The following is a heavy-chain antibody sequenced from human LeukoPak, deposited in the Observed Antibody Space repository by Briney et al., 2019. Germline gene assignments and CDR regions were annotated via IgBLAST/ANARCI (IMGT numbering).Heavy chain of an antibody. CDR3: AKDKRYLGSGSDWYFDY. V-gene: IGHV3-23*01. Sequence: PGGSLRLSCADSGFTFSSYAMSWVRQAPGKGLEWVSGISGSGGSKHFADSVKGGFTISRDNSKNTLYLHMNSLRAEDAAVCYCAKDKRYLGSGSDWYFDYWGQGTLVTVSS. CDR1: GFTFSSYA. D-gene: IGHD3-10*01. J-gene: IGHJ4*02. CDR2: ISGSGGSK.